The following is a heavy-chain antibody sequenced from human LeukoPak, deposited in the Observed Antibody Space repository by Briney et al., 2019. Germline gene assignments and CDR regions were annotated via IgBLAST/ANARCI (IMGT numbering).Heavy chain of an antibody. V-gene: IGHV1-69*13. CDR3: AWSVDTATHYYYYYMDV. J-gene: IGHJ6*03. D-gene: IGHD5-18*01. CDR1: GYTFTGYY. CDR2: IIPIFGTA. Sequence: ASGKVSCKASGYTFTGYYMHWVRQAPGQGLEWMGGIIPIFGTANYAQKFQGRVTITADESTSTAYMELSSLRSEDTAVYYCAWSVDTATHYYYYYMDVWGKGTTVTVSS.